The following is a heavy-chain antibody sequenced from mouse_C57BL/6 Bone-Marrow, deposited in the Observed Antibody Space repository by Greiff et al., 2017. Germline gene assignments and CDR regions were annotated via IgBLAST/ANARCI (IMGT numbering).Heavy chain of an antibody. J-gene: IGHJ1*03. V-gene: IGHV14-4*01. CDR2: IDPENGDT. CDR1: GFNIKDDY. CDR3: TTGGTYWYFDV. D-gene: IGHD2-14*01. Sequence: VQLQQSGAELVRPGASVTLSCTASGFNIKDDYMHWVKQRPEQGLEWIGWIDPENGDTEYASKFQGKATITADTSSNTAYLQLSSLTSEDTAVYYCTTGGTYWYFDVWGTGTTVTVSS.